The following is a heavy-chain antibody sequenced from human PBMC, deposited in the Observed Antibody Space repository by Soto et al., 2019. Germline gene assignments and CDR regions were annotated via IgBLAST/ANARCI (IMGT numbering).Heavy chain of an antibody. CDR1: GGSISSYY. J-gene: IGHJ4*02. V-gene: IGHV4-59*01. CDR2: IYYSGST. D-gene: IGHD6-13*01. CDR3: ARDSIAAAGLFDY. Sequence: QVQLQESGPGLVKPSETLSLTCTVSGGSISSYYWSWIRQPPGKGLEWIGYIYYSGSTNYNPSLKSRVTISVDTSKNQCSLKLSSVTAADTAVYYCARDSIAAAGLFDYWGQGTLVTVSS.